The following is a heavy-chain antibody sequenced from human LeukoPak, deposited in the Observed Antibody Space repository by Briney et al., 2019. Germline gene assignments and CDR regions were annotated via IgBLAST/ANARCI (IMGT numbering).Heavy chain of an antibody. CDR3: AREDIVLMVYAVGYYGMDV. CDR1: GYTFTGYY. CDR2: INPNSGGT. Sequence: GASVKVSCKASGYTFTGYYMHWARQATGQGLEWMGWINPNSGGTNYAQKFQGRVTMTRDTSISTAYMELSRLRSDDTAVYYCAREDIVLMVYAVGYYGMDVWGQGTTVTVSS. J-gene: IGHJ6*02. V-gene: IGHV1-2*02. D-gene: IGHD2-8*01.